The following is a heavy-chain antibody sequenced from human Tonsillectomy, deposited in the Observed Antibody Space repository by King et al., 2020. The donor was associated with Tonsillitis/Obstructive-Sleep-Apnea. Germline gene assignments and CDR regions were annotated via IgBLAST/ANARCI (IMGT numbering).Heavy chain of an antibody. J-gene: IGHJ3*02. CDR3: AREAPSDVVVVPAARVGAFDI. CDR2: INHSGST. V-gene: IGHV4-34*01. CDR1: GGSFSGYY. D-gene: IGHD2-2*01. Sequence: VQLQQWGAGLLKPSETLSLTCAVYGGSFSGYYWSWIRQPPGKGLEWIGEINHSGSTNYNPSLKSRVTISVDTFKNQFSLKLSSVTAADTAVYYCAREAPSDVVVVPAARVGAFDIWGQGTMVTVSS.